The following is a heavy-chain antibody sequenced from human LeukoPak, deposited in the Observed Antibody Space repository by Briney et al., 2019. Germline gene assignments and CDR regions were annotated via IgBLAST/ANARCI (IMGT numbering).Heavy chain of an antibody. CDR2: ISAYNGNT. Sequence: ASVTVSCKASGYTFTSYGISWVRQAPGQGLEWMGWISAYNGNTNYAQKLQGRVTMTTDTSTSTAYMELRSLRSDDTAVYYCARHYGDLFYYYYYGMDVWGQGTTVTVSS. V-gene: IGHV1-18*01. CDR1: GYTFTSYG. CDR3: ARHYGDLFYYYYYGMDV. D-gene: IGHD4-17*01. J-gene: IGHJ6*02.